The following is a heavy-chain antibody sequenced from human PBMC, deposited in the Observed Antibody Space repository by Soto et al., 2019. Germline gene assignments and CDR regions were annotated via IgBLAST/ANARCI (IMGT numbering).Heavy chain of an antibody. D-gene: IGHD4-4*01. CDR2: INPDSGDT. J-gene: IGHJ5*01. Sequence: QVQLVQSGAEMRTPGASVKVSCKASGYTFTYYYIHWVRQAPGQGLEWMGRINPDSGDTNYPQKFQGRVTMTSDTSINTAYMELSSLTSDDTAVYSCARATTDLDSWGQGTLVTVSS. CDR3: ARATTDLDS. CDR1: GYTFTYYY. V-gene: IGHV1-2*06.